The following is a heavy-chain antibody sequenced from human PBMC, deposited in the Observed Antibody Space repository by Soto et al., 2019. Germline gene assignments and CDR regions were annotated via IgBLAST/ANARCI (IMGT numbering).Heavy chain of an antibody. CDR2: IYYSGST. D-gene: IGHD5-12*01. CDR1: GGSISSYY. V-gene: IGHV4-59*01. CDR3: ASALDGYNYNFDY. Sequence: SETLSLTCTVSGGSISSYYWSWIRQPPGKGLEWIGYIYYSGSTNYNPSLKSRVTISVDTSKNQFSLKLSSVTAADTAVYYCASALDGYNYNFDYWGQGTLVTVSS. J-gene: IGHJ4*02.